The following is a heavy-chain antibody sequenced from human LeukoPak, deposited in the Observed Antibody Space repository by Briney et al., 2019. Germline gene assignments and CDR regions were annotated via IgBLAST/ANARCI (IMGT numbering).Heavy chain of an antibody. CDR3: ATTESGSYYPLDY. V-gene: IGHV1-2*02. CDR2: INPNSGAT. D-gene: IGHD1-26*01. J-gene: IGHJ4*02. CDR1: GYTFTGYY. Sequence: ASVKVSCMASGYTFTGYYLRWVRQAPGQGLEWMGWINPNSGATNYAQKSQGRVTMTRDRSISTAYMELSRLRSDDTAVYYCATTESGSYYPLDYWGQGTLVTVSS.